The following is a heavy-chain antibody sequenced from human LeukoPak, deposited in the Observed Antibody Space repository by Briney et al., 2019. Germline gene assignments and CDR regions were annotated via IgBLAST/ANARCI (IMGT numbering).Heavy chain of an antibody. D-gene: IGHD3-10*01. V-gene: IGHV1-58*02. CDR1: GFTFTSSA. CDR2: IVVGSGNT. J-gene: IGHJ3*02. CDR3: AASYGSGSYGAFDI. Sequence: GASVKVSCTASGFTFTSSAMQWVRQARGQRLEWIGWIVVGSGNTNDTQKFQERVTITTDMSTSTAYMELSSLRSEDTAVYYCAASYGSGSYGAFDIWGQGTMVTVSS.